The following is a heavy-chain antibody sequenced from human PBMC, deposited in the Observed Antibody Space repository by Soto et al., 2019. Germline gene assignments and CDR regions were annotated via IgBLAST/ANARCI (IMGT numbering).Heavy chain of an antibody. CDR2: ISWIDDK. V-gene: IGHV2-5*01. CDR1: GFSLSTSGVG. CDR3: APPRRDGYNGDFDI. J-gene: IGHJ3*02. Sequence: QITLKETGPTLVKPPQNLTLTCTFSGFSLSTSGVGVGCLRQPPGKALEWLALISWIDDKRYSPSLKSRLAISQDTSKNQEVLTMTNIVPVDKATYYCAPPRRDGYNGDFDIWGQGTMVSVSS. D-gene: IGHD5-12*01.